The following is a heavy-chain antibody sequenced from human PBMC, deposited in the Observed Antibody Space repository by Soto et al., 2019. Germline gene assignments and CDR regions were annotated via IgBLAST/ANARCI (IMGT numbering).Heavy chain of an antibody. D-gene: IGHD3-3*01. Sequence: GESLKISCTGSGYSFTNSWIGWVRQMPGRGLEWMGIIYPGDSDTRYSPSFQGQVTISVDKSISTAYLQWNSLKASDTATYYCALSQRFLEWLSDLGDYKYSYMDVWGEGTTVTVSS. CDR1: GYSFTNSW. CDR2: IYPGDSDT. J-gene: IGHJ6*03. CDR3: ALSQRFLEWLSDLGDYKYSYMDV. V-gene: IGHV5-51*01.